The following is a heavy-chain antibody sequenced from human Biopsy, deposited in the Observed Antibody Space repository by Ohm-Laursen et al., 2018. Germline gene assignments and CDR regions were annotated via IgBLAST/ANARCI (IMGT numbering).Heavy chain of an antibody. CDR3: ARESPLRLGVCGAIRCFKEVFGMDV. CDR1: GYNFGNYY. Sequence: SSVKVSCNASGYNFGNYYINWVRKVPGQGLEWLGVVNPVAEAAMYAQKFQDRITLTRDASTNTVYMDLTSLTSEDTAVYYCARESPLRLGVCGAIRCFKEVFGMDVWGQGTTVIVSS. J-gene: IGHJ6*02. CDR2: VNPVAEAA. D-gene: IGHD2-21*01. V-gene: IGHV1-46*01.